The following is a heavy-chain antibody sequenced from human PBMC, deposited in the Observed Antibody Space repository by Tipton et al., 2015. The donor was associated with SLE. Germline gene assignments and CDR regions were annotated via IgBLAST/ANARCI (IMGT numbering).Heavy chain of an antibody. CDR3: AGAHDYGHAFDI. CDR2: IYTSGST. V-gene: IGHV4-61*09. CDR1: GGSVSSGSYY. J-gene: IGHJ3*02. Sequence: TLSLTCTVSGGSVSSGSYYWSWIRQPAGKGLEWIGYIYTSGSTNYNPSLKSRVTISVDTSKNQFSLKLSSVTAADTAVYYCAGAHDYGHAFDIWGQGTMVTVSS. D-gene: IGHD4-17*01.